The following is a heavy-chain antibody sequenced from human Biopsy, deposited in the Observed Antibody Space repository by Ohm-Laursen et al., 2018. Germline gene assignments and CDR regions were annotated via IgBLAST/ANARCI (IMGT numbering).Heavy chain of an antibody. Sequence: GSLRLSCSASGFTFSSYGVAWVRQAPGKGLEWVSGIDGSGRSPSYADSVKDRFTISRDNSKSTVYLQMNSLRAEDTAVYYCAKYTPTIFGVVGDDALDLWGQGTMVTVSS. V-gene: IGHV3-23*01. CDR1: GFTFSSYG. CDR2: IDGSGRSP. J-gene: IGHJ3*01. D-gene: IGHD3-3*01. CDR3: AKYTPTIFGVVGDDALDL.